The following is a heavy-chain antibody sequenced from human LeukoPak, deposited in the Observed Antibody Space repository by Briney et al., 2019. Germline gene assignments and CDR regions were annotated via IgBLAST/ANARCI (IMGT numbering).Heavy chain of an antibody. V-gene: IGHV3-11*04. J-gene: IGHJ4*02. CDR3: ARDGAEDYGIDY. D-gene: IGHD4/OR15-4a*01. Sequence: SGGSLRLSCEVSGFTSGDYYMSWSRHAPGKGLEWISYISGSSSTIYYADSVKGRFTISRDNGKNSLNLQMNSLTVEDTGVYYCARDGAEDYGIDYWGRGTLVTVSS. CDR1: GFTSGDYY. CDR2: ISGSSSTI.